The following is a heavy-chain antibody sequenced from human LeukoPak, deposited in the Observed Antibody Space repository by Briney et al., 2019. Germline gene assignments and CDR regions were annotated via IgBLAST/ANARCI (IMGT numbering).Heavy chain of an antibody. J-gene: IGHJ4*02. CDR3: ARKDSSGWYLYYFDY. Sequence: ETLSLTCSVSSGSISSFFWNWVRQAPGKGLEWVSSISSSSSYIYYADSVKGRFTISRDNAKNSLYPQMNSLRAEDTAVYYCARKDSSGWYLYYFDYWGQGTLVTVSS. CDR2: ISSSSSYI. CDR1: SGSISSFF. V-gene: IGHV3-21*01. D-gene: IGHD6-19*01.